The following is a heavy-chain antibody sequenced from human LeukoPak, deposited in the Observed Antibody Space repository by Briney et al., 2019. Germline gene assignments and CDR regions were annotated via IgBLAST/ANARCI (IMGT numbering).Heavy chain of an antibody. J-gene: IGHJ6*03. CDR2: IGGYSLTV. CDR3: AKGQMVRGVTTSYYMDA. Sequence: GGSLRLSCAASGFTFSSYVMSWVRQAPGKGLEWVSAIGGYSLTVYNAQSPKGRFTVSRDNSKNTLYLQVTDLRVDDTAVYYCAKGQMVRGVTTSYYMDAWGKGTRVTVSS. V-gene: IGHV3-23*01. CDR1: GFTFSSYV. D-gene: IGHD3-10*01.